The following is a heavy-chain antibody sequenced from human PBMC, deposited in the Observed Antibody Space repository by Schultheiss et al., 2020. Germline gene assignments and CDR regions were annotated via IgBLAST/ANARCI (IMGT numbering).Heavy chain of an antibody. D-gene: IGHD2-2*01. Sequence: GGSLRLSCAASGFTFSDYYMSWIRQAPGKGLEWVSYISSSGSTIYYADSVKGRFTISRDNAKNSLYLQMNSLRAEDTAVYYCARADIVVVPAADYFDYWGQGTLVTVSS. CDR1: GFTFSDYY. CDR2: ISSSGSTI. CDR3: ARADIVVVPAADYFDY. V-gene: IGHV3-11*01. J-gene: IGHJ4*02.